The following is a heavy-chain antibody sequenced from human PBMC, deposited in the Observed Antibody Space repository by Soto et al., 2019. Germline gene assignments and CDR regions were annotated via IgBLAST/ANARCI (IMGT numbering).Heavy chain of an antibody. V-gene: IGHV3-48*02. J-gene: IGHJ4*02. CDR1: GFTFLIYR. Sequence: EVHLVESGGGLVQPGGSLSFSCAASGFTFLIYRINWVRQPPGKGLEWLSYIGSTSSPIFYADSVKGRFTISRDNAKNSLFLQMNSLRDEDTAVYYCASADYSILTDPYYFDFWGQGTLVTVSS. CDR3: ASADYSILTDPYYFDF. D-gene: IGHD3-9*01. CDR2: IGSTSSPI.